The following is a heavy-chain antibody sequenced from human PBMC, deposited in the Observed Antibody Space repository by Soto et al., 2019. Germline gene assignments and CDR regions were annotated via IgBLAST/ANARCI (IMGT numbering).Heavy chain of an antibody. CDR3: ARDAWEDIVLVPAAQWDYYYGMDV. CDR2: ISYDGSNK. V-gene: IGHV3-30*03. CDR1: GFTFSSYG. Sequence: GGSLRLSCAASGFTFSSYGMHWVRQAPGKGLEWVAVISYDGSNKYYADSVKGRFTISRDNSKNTLYLQMNSLRAEDTAVYYCARDAWEDIVLVPAAQWDYYYGMDVWGQGTTVTVSS. J-gene: IGHJ6*02. D-gene: IGHD2-2*01.